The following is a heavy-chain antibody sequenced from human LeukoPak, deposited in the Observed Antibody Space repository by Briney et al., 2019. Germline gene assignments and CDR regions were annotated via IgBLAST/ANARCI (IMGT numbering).Heavy chain of an antibody. V-gene: IGHV3-48*03. D-gene: IGHD3-3*01. CDR3: ARDYDFDY. CDR1: GFTFSSYE. CDR2: ISSSSSTI. Sequence: PGGSLRLSCAASGFTFSSYEMNWVRQAPGKGLEWVSYISSSSSTIYYADSVKGRFTISRDNAKNSLYLQMNSLRAEDTAVYYCARDYDFDYWGQGTLVTVSS. J-gene: IGHJ4*02.